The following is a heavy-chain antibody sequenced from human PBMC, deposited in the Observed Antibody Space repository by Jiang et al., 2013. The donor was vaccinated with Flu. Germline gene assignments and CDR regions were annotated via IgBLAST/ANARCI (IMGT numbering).Heavy chain of an antibody. D-gene: IGHD3-3*01. CDR2: TSAYNGNT. CDR3: ARVREYDFWSGLGAFDI. Sequence: GAEVKKPGASVKVSCKASGYTFTSYGISWVRQAPGQGLEWMGWTSAYNGNTNYAQKLQGRVTMTTDTSTSTAYMELRSLRSDDTAVYYCARVREYDFWSGLGAFDIWGQGTMVTVSS. CDR1: GYTFTSYG. J-gene: IGHJ3*02. V-gene: IGHV1-18*01.